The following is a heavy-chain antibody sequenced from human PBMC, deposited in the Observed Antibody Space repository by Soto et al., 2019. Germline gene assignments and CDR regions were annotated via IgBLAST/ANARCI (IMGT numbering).Heavy chain of an antibody. CDR2: IKSKTDGGTT. D-gene: IGHD3-3*01. J-gene: IGHJ3*02. Sequence: GGSLRLSCAASGSTFSNAWMSWVRQAPGKGLEGVGRIKSKTDGGTTDYAAPGKGRFTISRDDSKNTLYLQMNSLKTEDTAVYYCTTPREFYEGWSGYTHDEFDIWGQGTMVTVSS. V-gene: IGHV3-15*01. CDR1: GSTFSNAW. CDR3: TTPREFYEGWSGYTHDEFDI.